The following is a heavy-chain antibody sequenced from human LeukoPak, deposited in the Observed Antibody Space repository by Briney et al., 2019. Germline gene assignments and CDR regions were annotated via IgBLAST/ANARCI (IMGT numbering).Heavy chain of an antibody. Sequence: GGSLRLSCVGSGFTFSSCAMIWVRQTPGKGLEWVSVISGTGGTTYDADSVKGRFTISRDNSKNTLYLQMNSLRAEDTAVYYCVKSPLNLGYCSGGSCYYFDYWGQGTLVTVSS. CDR2: ISGTGGTT. J-gene: IGHJ4*02. V-gene: IGHV3-23*01. D-gene: IGHD2-15*01. CDR3: VKSPLNLGYCSGGSCYYFDY. CDR1: GFTFSSCA.